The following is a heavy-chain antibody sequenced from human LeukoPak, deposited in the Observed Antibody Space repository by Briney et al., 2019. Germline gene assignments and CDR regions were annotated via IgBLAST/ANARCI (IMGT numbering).Heavy chain of an antibody. D-gene: IGHD4-23*01. CDR3: ARDYGGVNWYFDL. CDR1: GGSFSGYY. V-gene: IGHV4-34*01. Sequence: SETLSLTCAVYGGSFSGYYWSWIRQPPGKGLVWIGEINHSGSTNYNPSLKSRVTISVDRSKNQFSLKLSSVTAADTALYYCARDYGGVNWYFDLWGRGTLVTVSS. J-gene: IGHJ2*01. CDR2: INHSGST.